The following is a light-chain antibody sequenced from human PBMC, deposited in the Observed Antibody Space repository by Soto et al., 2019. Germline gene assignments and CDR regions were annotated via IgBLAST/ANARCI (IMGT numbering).Light chain of an antibody. CDR1: QRVSSN. Sequence: EIVITQSPATLSVSPGERATLSCRASQRVSSNLAWYQQKPGQAPRLLIYGASTRATGIPARFSGSGSGTEFTLTISSLQSEDFAVYYCQQYNNWPPLMYTFGQGTRLEIK. V-gene: IGKV3-15*01. J-gene: IGKJ5*01. CDR3: QQYNNWPPLMYT. CDR2: GAS.